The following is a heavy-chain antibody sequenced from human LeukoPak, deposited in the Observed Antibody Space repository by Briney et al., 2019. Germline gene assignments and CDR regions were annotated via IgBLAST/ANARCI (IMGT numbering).Heavy chain of an antibody. CDR3: ARDGRAIS. D-gene: IGHD1-26*01. CDR1: GFTFDDYA. CDR2: ISWNSHSI. V-gene: IGHV3-9*01. J-gene: IGHJ5*02. Sequence: PGRSLRLSCAASGFTFDDYAMHWVRQAPGKGLEWVSGISWNSHSIGYADSVKGRFTISRDNAKTSLYLLMNNLKSEDTAVYYCARDGRAISWGQGTLVTVSS.